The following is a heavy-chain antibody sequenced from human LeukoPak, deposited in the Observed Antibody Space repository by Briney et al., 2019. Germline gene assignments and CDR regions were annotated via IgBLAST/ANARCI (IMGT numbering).Heavy chain of an antibody. CDR3: TRPTSATMVWGVTPRDY. D-gene: IGHD3-10*01. Sequence: GGSLRLSCAASGFTFSGSAMHWVRQASGKGLEWVGRIRSKANSYATAYAASVKGRFTISRDDSKNTAYLQMNSLKTEDTAVYYCTRPTSATMVWGVTPRDYWGQGTLVTVSS. J-gene: IGHJ4*02. CDR1: GFTFSGSA. V-gene: IGHV3-73*01. CDR2: IRSKANSYAT.